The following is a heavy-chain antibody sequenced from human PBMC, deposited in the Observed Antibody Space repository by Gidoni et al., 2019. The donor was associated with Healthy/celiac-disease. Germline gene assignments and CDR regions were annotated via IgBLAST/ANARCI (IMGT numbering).Heavy chain of an antibody. D-gene: IGHD3-22*01. CDR3: VKDLNAYYYDSSGYHDAFDI. J-gene: IGHJ3*02. V-gene: IGHV3-23*01. CDR1: GFTFSSYA. Sequence: EVQLLESGGGLVQPGGSLRLSCAASGFTFSSYAMSWVRQAPGKGLEWVSAISGSGGSTYYADSVKGRFTISRDNSKNTLYLQMNSLRAEDTAVYYCVKDLNAYYYDSSGYHDAFDIWGQGTMVTVSS. CDR2: ISGSGGST.